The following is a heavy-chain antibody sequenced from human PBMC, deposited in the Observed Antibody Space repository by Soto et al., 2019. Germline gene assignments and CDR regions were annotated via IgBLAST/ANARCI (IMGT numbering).Heavy chain of an antibody. CDR2: IIPIFGTA. J-gene: IGHJ4*02. D-gene: IGHD3-10*01. V-gene: IGHV1-69*06. CDR3: ASEMVRGVIIGLGGYFDY. CDR1: GGTFSSYA. Sequence: QVQLVQSGAEVKKPGSSVKVSCKASGGTFSSYAISWVRQAPGQGLEWMGGIIPIFGTANYAQKFQGRVTITVDKSTSTAYMELSSLRSEDTAVYYCASEMVRGVIIGLGGYFDYWGQGTLVTVSS.